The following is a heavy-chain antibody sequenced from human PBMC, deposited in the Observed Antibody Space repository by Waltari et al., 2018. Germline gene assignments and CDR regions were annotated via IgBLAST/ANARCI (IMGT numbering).Heavy chain of an antibody. D-gene: IGHD2-15*01. V-gene: IGHV3-15*01. CDR2: IKSKTDGGTT. CDR3: TTDSEGYEILDYMDV. CDR1: GFTFSNAW. Sequence: EVQLVESGGGLVKPGGSLRLSCAASGFTFSNAWMSWVRQAPGKGLEWVGRIKSKTDGGTTDYATPVKGRFTISRDDSKNTLYLQMNSLKTEDTAVYYCTTDSEGYEILDYMDVWGKGTTVTVSS. J-gene: IGHJ6*03.